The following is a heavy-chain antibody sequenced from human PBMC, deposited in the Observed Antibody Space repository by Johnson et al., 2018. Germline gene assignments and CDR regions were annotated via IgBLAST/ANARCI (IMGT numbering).Heavy chain of an antibody. D-gene: IGHD3-9*01. V-gene: IGHV4-61*01. Sequence: QVQLQESGPGQVKPSETLSLTCIVSGGSVISDSYHWNWIRQPPGKGLEWIGYINYRGSTKFNPSLKSRVTISVDTSKNQFSLEMTSVSAADTAMYYCARVRNYALDGWGLGATVTVSS. CDR1: GGSVISDSYH. CDR3: ARVRNYALDG. J-gene: IGHJ6*02. CDR2: INYRGST.